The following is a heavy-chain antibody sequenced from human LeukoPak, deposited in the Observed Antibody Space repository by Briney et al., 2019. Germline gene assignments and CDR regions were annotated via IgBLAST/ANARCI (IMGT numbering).Heavy chain of an antibody. V-gene: IGHV3-23*01. CDR1: GFTFSSYA. CDR3: ANHSDTAMVYAY. CDR2: ISGSGSRK. J-gene: IGHJ4*02. D-gene: IGHD5-18*01. Sequence: GGSLRLSCAASGFTFSSYAMSWVRQAPGKGRDGVSGISGSGSRKYYAHSVKGLFTISRDRPKHTLNLQMNRLRAEDTAVYYCANHSDTAMVYAYWGQGPLVTVSS.